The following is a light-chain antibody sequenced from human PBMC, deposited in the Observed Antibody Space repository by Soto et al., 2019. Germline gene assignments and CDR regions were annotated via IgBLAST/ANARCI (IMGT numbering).Light chain of an antibody. Sequence: EIVLTQSPATLSLSPGERATLSCRATEGVSTYLAWYQQKPGRAPRFLIYGASSRATGIPDRFSGSGSGTDFTLTISSLEPEDFAVYYCQHRSNWPSWTFGEGTKVDIK. CDR1: EGVSTY. CDR2: GAS. V-gene: IGKV3-11*01. CDR3: QHRSNWPSWT. J-gene: IGKJ1*01.